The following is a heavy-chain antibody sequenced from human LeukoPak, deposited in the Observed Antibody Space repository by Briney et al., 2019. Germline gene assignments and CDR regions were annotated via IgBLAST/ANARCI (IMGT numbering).Heavy chain of an antibody. CDR1: GYTFASYY. Sequence: ASVKVSCKASGYTFASYYMHWVRQAPGQGLEWMGIINPSGGSTSYAQKFQGRVTMTTDASTSTAYMELRSLRSDDTAVYYCARDRGNYDSSDPLDYWGQGTLVTVSS. J-gene: IGHJ4*02. CDR3: ARDRGNYDSSDPLDY. V-gene: IGHV1-46*01. D-gene: IGHD3-22*01. CDR2: INPSGGST.